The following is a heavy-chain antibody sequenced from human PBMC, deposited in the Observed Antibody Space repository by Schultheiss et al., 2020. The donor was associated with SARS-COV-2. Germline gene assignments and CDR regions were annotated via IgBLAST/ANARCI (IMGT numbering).Heavy chain of an antibody. Sequence: GESLKISCAASGFTFSSYAMHWVRQAPGKGLEYVSAISSNGGSTYYANSVKGRFTISRDNSKNTLYLQMGSLRAEDTAVYYCARADSSGWYAQTFDYWGQGTLVTVSS. CDR3: ARADSSGWYAQTFDY. V-gene: IGHV3-64*01. D-gene: IGHD6-19*01. J-gene: IGHJ4*02. CDR2: ISSNGGST. CDR1: GFTFSSYA.